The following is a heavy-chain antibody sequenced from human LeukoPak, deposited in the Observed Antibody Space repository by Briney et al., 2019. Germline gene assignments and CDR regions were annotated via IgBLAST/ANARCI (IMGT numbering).Heavy chain of an antibody. CDR3: ARYYYDSSGYYFFFDY. D-gene: IGHD3-22*01. V-gene: IGHV3-9*03. Sequence: GGSLRLSCAASGFTFDDYAMHWVRQAPGKGLEWVSGISWNSGSIGYADSLKRRITISRDNAKNSLYLEINSLRAEDMAVYYCARYYYDSSGYYFFFDYWGQGTLVTVSS. CDR2: ISWNSGSI. J-gene: IGHJ4*02. CDR1: GFTFDDYA.